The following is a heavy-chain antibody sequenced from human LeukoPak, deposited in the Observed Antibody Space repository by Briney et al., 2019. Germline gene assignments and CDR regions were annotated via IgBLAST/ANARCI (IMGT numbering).Heavy chain of an antibody. J-gene: IGHJ4*02. CDR2: VNSDGSMT. D-gene: IGHD6-6*01. Sequence: PGGSLRLSCAAPGFTFSSYWMHWVRQAPGKGLVWVSRVNSDGSMTSYPDSVKGRFTISRDNAKNTLSLQMNSLRAEDTAVYYCAAGRYSSSSFDYWGQGTLVTVSS. V-gene: IGHV3-74*01. CDR1: GFTFSSYW. CDR3: AAGRYSSSSFDY.